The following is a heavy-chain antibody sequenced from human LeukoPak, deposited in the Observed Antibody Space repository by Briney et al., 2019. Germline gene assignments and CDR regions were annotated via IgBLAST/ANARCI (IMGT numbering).Heavy chain of an antibody. Sequence: AASVKVSCKASDYTFTNYGISWVRQAPGQGLEWMGWISAYNGHTNYAQKLQDRVTMTTDTSTSTAYMELRSLRSDDTAVYYCASPPTNYDFWSGSYYYYMDVWGKGTTVTVSS. V-gene: IGHV1-18*01. J-gene: IGHJ6*03. CDR2: ISAYNGHT. D-gene: IGHD3-3*01. CDR3: ASPPTNYDFWSGSYYYYMDV. CDR1: DYTFTNYG.